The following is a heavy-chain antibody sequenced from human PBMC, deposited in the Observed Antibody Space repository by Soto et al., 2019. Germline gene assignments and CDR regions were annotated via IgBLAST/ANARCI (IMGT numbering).Heavy chain of an antibody. CDR3: ARLSTVTIRYYYYGMDV. Sequence: AASVKVSCKASGYTFTSYGISWVRQAPGQGLEWMGWISAYNGSTNYAQKLQGRVTMTTDTSTSTAYMELRSLRSDDTAVYYCARLSTVTIRYYYYGMDVWGQGTTVTVSS. J-gene: IGHJ6*02. V-gene: IGHV1-18*01. CDR2: ISAYNGST. CDR1: GYTFTSYG. D-gene: IGHD4-4*01.